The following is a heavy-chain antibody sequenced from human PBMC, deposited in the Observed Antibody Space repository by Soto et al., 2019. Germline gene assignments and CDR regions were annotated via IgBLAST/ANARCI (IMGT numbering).Heavy chain of an antibody. CDR3: AKGLRVVASAIDS. V-gene: IGHV3-23*01. CDR2: ISGSGGNT. D-gene: IGHD2-2*01. J-gene: IGHJ4*02. Sequence: EVQLLESGGGLVQPGGSLRLSCAASGVTFSNYAMSWVRQAPGKGLEWVSVISGSGGNTQYADSVKGRFTISRDNSKNTLHLQMNSLRVEDTAVYYCAKGLRVVASAIDSWGQGTLVTVSS. CDR1: GVTFSNYA.